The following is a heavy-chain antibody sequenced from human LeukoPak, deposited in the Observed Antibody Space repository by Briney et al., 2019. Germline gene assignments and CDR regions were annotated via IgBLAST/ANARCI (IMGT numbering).Heavy chain of an antibody. CDR2: IYYSGST. CDR1: GGSISSYY. Sequence: SETLSLTCTVSGGSISSYYWSWIRQPPGKGLEWIGYIYYSGSTNYNPSLKSRVTISVDTSKNQFSLKLSSVTAADTAVYYCAREGTIWSGYYPSAFDIWGQGTMVTVSS. V-gene: IGHV4-59*01. CDR3: AREGTIWSGYYPSAFDI. J-gene: IGHJ3*02. D-gene: IGHD3-3*01.